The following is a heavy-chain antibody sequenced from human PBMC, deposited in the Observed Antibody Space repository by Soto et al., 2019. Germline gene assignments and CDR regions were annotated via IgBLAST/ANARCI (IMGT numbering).Heavy chain of an antibody. Sequence: PGESLKISCKGSGYSFTSYWISWVRQMPGKGLEWMGRIDPSDSYTNYSPSFQGHVTISADKSISTAYLQWSSLKASDTAMYYCARLSGGYSYGRYYYYGMDVWGQGTTVTV. CDR2: IDPSDSYT. CDR1: GYSFTSYW. D-gene: IGHD5-18*01. J-gene: IGHJ6*02. CDR3: ARLSGGYSYGRYYYYGMDV. V-gene: IGHV5-10-1*01.